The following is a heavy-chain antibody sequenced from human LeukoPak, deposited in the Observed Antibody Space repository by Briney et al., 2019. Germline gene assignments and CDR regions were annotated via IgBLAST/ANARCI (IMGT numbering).Heavy chain of an antibody. D-gene: IGHD3-22*01. J-gene: IGHJ4*02. V-gene: IGHV3-23*01. CDR3: ARGTSSGYFQLYFDY. Sequence: GGSLRLSCAASGFTFSSYAMSWVRQAPGKGLEWVSDISGSGGSTYYADSVKGRFTISRDNSKNTLYLQMNSLRAEDTAVYYCARGTSSGYFQLYFDYWGQGTLVTVSS. CDR1: GFTFSSYA. CDR2: ISGSGGST.